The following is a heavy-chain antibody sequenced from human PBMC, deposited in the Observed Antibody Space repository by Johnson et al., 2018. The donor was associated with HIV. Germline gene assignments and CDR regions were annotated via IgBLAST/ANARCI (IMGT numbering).Heavy chain of an antibody. J-gene: IGHJ3*02. V-gene: IGHV3-7*01. CDR3: ARDNGDTIFGVVIREGAFDI. CDR2: IKQDGSEK. CDR1: GFTFSNYW. D-gene: IGHD3-3*01. Sequence: MQLVESGGGLVQPGGSLRLSCAASGFTFSNYWMSWVRQAPGKGLEWVANIKQDGSEKYYVDSVKGRFTISRDNAKNSLYLQMNSLRAEDTAVYYCARDNGDTIFGVVIREGAFDIWGQGTMVTVSS.